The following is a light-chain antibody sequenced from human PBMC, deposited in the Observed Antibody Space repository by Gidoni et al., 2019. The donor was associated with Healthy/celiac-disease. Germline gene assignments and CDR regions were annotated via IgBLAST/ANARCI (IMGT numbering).Light chain of an antibody. J-gene: IGKJ3*01. CDR3: QQYGSSET. V-gene: IGKV3-20*01. CDR1: QSVSSSY. CDR2: GAS. Sequence: EIVLTQSPGTLSFSPGERATLSCRASQSVSSSYLAWYQQKPGQAPRLLIYGASSRATGIPDRFSGSGSGTDFTLTISRLETEDFAVYYCQQYGSSETFGPGTKVDIK.